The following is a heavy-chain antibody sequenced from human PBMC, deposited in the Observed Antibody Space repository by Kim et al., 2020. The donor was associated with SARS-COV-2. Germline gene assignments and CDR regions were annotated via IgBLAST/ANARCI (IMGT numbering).Heavy chain of an antibody. CDR3: ARVITMIVRGDAFDI. CDR2: IYPGDSDT. CDR1: GYSFTSYW. V-gene: IGHV5-51*01. D-gene: IGHD3-22*01. J-gene: IGHJ3*02. Sequence: GESLKISCKGSGYSFTSYWIGWVRQMPGKGLEWMGIIYPGDSDTRYSPSFQGQVTISADKSISTAYLQWSSLKASDTAMYYCARVITMIVRGDAFDIWGQGTMVTVSS.